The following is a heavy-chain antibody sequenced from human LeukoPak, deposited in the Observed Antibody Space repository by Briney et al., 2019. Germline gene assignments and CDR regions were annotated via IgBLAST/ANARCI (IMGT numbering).Heavy chain of an antibody. CDR3: ASTYCSGGSCYSQYRTYNWFDP. J-gene: IGHJ5*02. D-gene: IGHD2-15*01. V-gene: IGHV7-4-1*02. CDR2: INTNTGNP. CDR1: GYTFTSYA. Sequence: ASVKVSCKASGYTFTSYAMNWVRQAPGQGLEWMVWINTNTGNPTYAQGFTGRFVFSLDTSVSTAYLQISSLKAEDTAVYYCASTYCSGGSCYSQYRTYNWFDPWGQGTLVTVSS.